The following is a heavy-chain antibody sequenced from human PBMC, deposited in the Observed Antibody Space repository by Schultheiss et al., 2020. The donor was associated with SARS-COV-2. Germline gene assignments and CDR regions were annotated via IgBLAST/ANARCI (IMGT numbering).Heavy chain of an antibody. Sequence: GGSLRLSCAASGFTFSDYYMSWIRQAPGKGLEWVSTISGSGGRTYFADSVKGRFTISRDNAKNSLYLQMNSLRAEDTAVYYCAKARYCSSTSCRNYYYYGMDVWGQGTTVTVSS. J-gene: IGHJ6*02. CDR2: ISGSGGRT. V-gene: IGHV3-23*01. CDR1: GFTFSDYY. D-gene: IGHD2-2*01. CDR3: AKARYCSSTSCRNYYYYGMDV.